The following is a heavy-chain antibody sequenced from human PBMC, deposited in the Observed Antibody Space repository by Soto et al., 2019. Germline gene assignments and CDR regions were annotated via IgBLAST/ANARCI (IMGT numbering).Heavy chain of an antibody. V-gene: IGHV3-23*01. D-gene: IGHD2-2*01. CDR2: INRRGGST. CDR1: GFTYSSYA. CDR3: AKDRSSTSCYAFDY. Sequence: EVQLLESGGGLVQPGGSLRLSCAASGFTYSSYAMSWVRQAPGKGLEWVSAINRRGGSTYYEDSVKGRFTITRDSSKNRLYLQMNSLRAEDTAVYCCAKDRSSTSCYAFDYWGQGTLVTVSS. J-gene: IGHJ4*02.